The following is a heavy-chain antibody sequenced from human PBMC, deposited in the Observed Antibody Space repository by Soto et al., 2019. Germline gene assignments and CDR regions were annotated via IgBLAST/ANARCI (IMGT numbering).Heavy chain of an antibody. CDR1: GYSFTSYL. J-gene: IGHJ4*02. Sequence: PGESLKISCKGSGYSFTSYLIGWVRTLPGKGLEWMGIIYPGDSDTRYSPSFQGQVTISADKSISTAYLQWSSLKASDTAMYYCARPTSSGWLDYFDYWGQGTLVTVSS. D-gene: IGHD6-19*01. V-gene: IGHV5-51*01. CDR3: ARPTSSGWLDYFDY. CDR2: IYPGDSDT.